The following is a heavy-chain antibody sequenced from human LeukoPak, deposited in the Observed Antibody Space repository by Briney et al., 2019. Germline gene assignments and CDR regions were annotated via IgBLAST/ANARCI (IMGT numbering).Heavy chain of an antibody. CDR3: ARRRYYGSGRGYYFDY. D-gene: IGHD3-10*01. J-gene: IGHJ4*02. CDR1: GGSFSGYY. Sequence: SETLSLTCAVYGGSFSGYYWSWIRQPPGKGLEWIGEINHSGSTNYNPSLKSRVTISVDTSKNQFSLKLSSVTAADTAVYYCARRRYYGSGRGYYFDYWGQGTLVTVSS. CDR2: INHSGST. V-gene: IGHV4-34*01.